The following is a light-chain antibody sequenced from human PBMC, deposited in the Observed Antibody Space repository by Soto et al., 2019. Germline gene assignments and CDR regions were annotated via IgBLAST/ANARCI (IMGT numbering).Light chain of an antibody. CDR3: QLYGTSPCT. V-gene: IGKV3-20*01. CDR2: GAT. J-gene: IGKJ3*01. Sequence: EIVLTQSPGTLSLSPGERATLSCRASQSIGSALLAWYQQKPGQAPRLLIYGATSRATGVPDRFSGSGSGTDFTLTISCLQPEDFAVYYCQLYGTSPCTFGHGTKVDI. CDR1: QSIGSAL.